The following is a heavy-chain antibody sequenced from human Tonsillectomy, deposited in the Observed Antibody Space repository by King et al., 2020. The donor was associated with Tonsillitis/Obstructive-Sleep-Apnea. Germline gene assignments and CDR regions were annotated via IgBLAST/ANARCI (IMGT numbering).Heavy chain of an antibody. CDR1: GFSLSTSGVG. CDR3: AHIRGSNGRFDY. V-gene: IGHV2-5*02. J-gene: IGHJ4*02. D-gene: IGHD6-19*01. CDR2: IYWDDDR. Sequence: ITLKESGPTLVKPAQTLTLTCTFSGFSLSTSGVGVGWIRQPPGKALECLALIYWDDDRNYSPSLKSRVSITKDTSKNQVVLTMTNMDPVDAGTYYCAHIRGSNGRFDYWGQGALVTVSS.